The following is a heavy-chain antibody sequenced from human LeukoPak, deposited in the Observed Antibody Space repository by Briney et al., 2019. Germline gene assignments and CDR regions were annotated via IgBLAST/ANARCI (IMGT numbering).Heavy chain of an antibody. CDR2: INSGSSSI. J-gene: IGHJ3*02. D-gene: IGHD6-19*01. Sequence: GGSLRLSCAVSGFIFSTYSMNWVRQAPGKGLEWVSSINSGSSSIYYADSVKGRFTISRDNAKNSLYLQMNSLRAEDTAVYYCARDQGIAVPYAFDIWGQGTMVTVSS. V-gene: IGHV3-21*01. CDR1: GFIFSTYS. CDR3: ARDQGIAVPYAFDI.